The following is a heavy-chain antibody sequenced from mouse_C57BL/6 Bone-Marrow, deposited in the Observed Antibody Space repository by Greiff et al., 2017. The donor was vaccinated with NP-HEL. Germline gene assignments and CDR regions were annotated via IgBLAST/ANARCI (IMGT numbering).Heavy chain of an antibody. Sequence: EVKLMESGGGLVKPGGSLKLSCAASGFTFSSYAMSWVRQTPEKRLEWVATISDGGSYTSYPDNVQGRFPITSDNAKNNLYLQRSHLKSDDTAMYYGAREITTVVATHWYFDVWGTGTTVTVSS. J-gene: IGHJ1*03. V-gene: IGHV5-4*01. CDR1: GFTFSSYA. D-gene: IGHD1-1*01. CDR3: AREITTVVATHWYFDV. CDR2: ISDGGSYT.